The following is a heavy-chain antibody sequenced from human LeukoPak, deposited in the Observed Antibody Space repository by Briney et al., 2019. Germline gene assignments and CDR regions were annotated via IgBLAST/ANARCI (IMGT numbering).Heavy chain of an antibody. CDR1: GFTFSSYA. V-gene: IGHV3-23*01. CDR3: AELGITMIGGV. D-gene: IGHD3-10*02. CDR2: IGGSGGAI. Sequence: PGGSLRLSCAASGFTFSSYAMSWVRQVPGQGLEWVSEIGGSGGAIYYADSVKGRFTISRDNSKNTLFLEMNSLRAEDTAVYYCAELGITMIGGVWGKGTTVTISS. J-gene: IGHJ6*04.